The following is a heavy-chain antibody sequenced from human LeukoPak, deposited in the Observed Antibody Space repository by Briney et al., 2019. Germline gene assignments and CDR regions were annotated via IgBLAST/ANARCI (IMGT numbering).Heavy chain of an antibody. CDR3: ARGEYNWNAYYYYYYMDV. Sequence: ASVKVSCKASGSTFTGYYMHWVRQAPGQGLEWMGWINPNSGGTNYAQKFQGRVTMTKDTSISTAYMELSRLRSDDTAVYYCARGEYNWNAYYYYYYMDVWGKGTTVTVSS. J-gene: IGHJ6*03. D-gene: IGHD1-20*01. CDR1: GSTFTGYY. CDR2: INPNSGGT. V-gene: IGHV1-2*02.